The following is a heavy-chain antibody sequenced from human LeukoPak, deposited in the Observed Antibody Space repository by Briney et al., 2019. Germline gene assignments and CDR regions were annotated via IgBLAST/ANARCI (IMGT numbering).Heavy chain of an antibody. Sequence: SETLSLTRTVSGDSISRGDYYWTWIRQPPGKGLEWIGYIYHSGDTYYNPSLKSRVTISVDTSKNQFSLKLGSVTAADTAVYYCARVPAAFDIWGQGRMVTVSS. CDR1: GDSISRGDYY. CDR2: IYHSGDT. V-gene: IGHV4-30-4*01. CDR3: ARVPAAFDI. J-gene: IGHJ3*02. D-gene: IGHD1-14*01.